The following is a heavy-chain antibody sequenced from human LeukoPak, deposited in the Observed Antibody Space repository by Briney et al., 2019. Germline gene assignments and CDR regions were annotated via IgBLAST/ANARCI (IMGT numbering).Heavy chain of an antibody. D-gene: IGHD3-9*01. V-gene: IGHV4-34*01. J-gene: IGHJ6*03. CDR1: GGSFSGYY. CDR2: INHSRST. Sequence: SETLSLTCAVYGGSFSGYYWSWIRQPPGTGLEWFGEINHSRSTNYNPSPTSRVTISVDTSKNQFSLKLSSVTAADTAVYYCARGVSRYYDILTGYVYYYYMDVWGKGTTVTVSS. CDR3: ARGVSRYYDILTGYVYYYYMDV.